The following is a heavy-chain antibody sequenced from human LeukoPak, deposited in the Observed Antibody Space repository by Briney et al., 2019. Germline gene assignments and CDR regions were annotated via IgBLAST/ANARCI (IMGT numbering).Heavy chain of an antibody. D-gene: IGHD3-22*01. CDR1: GFTFSDYY. V-gene: IGHV3-11*05. J-gene: IGHJ4*02. Sequence: PGGSLRLSCAASGFTFSDYYMSWIRQAPGKGLEWVSYISTRSGYKNYEDSVKGRFTISRDNAKNSVYLQMNSLRGEDTAVYYCARDARDYYDSSAYYFDYWGQGIVVTVSS. CDR2: ISTRSGYK. CDR3: ARDARDYYDSSAYYFDY.